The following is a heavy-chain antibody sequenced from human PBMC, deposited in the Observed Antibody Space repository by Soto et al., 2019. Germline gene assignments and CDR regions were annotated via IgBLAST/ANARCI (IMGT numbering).Heavy chain of an antibody. CDR1: GYTFTSYG. Sequence: ASVKVSCKASGYTFTSYGISWVRQAPGQGLEWMGWISAYNGNTNYAQKLQGGVTMTTDTSTSTAYMELRSLRSDDTAVYYCARDSPMITFGGVIVRYYFDYWGQGTLVTVSS. CDR3: ARDSPMITFGGVIVRYYFDY. D-gene: IGHD3-16*02. V-gene: IGHV1-18*01. J-gene: IGHJ4*02. CDR2: ISAYNGNT.